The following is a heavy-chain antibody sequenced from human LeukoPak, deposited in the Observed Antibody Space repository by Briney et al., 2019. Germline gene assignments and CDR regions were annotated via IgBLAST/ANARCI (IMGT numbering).Heavy chain of an antibody. V-gene: IGHV3-23*01. CDR1: GFTFSSYA. J-gene: IGHJ4*02. Sequence: PGGSPRLSCAASGFTFSSYAMSWVRQAPGKGLGWVSAISGSGGSTYYADSVKGRFTISRDNSKNTLYLQMNSLRAEDTAVYYCAKVPCSSTSCGYPLDYWGQGTLVTVSS. CDR3: AKVPCSSTSCGYPLDY. D-gene: IGHD2-2*01. CDR2: ISGSGGST.